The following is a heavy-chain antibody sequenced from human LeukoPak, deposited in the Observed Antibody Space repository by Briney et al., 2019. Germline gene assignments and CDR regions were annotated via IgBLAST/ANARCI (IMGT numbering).Heavy chain of an antibody. CDR3: ARYGGSGSYYSFDY. J-gene: IGHJ4*02. V-gene: IGHV1-69*13. CDR1: GGTFSSYA. CDR2: IIPIFGTA. Sequence: GASVKVSCTASGGTFSSYAISWVRQAPGQGLEWMGGIIPIFGTANYAQKFQGRVTITADESTSTAYMELSSLRSEDTAVYYCARYGGSGSYYSFDYWGQGTLVTVSS. D-gene: IGHD3-10*01.